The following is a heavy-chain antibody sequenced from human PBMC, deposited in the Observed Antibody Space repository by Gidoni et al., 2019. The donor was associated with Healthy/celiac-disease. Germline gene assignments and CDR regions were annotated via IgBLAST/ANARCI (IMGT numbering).Heavy chain of an antibody. Sequence: EVQLVESGGGLVQPGGSLRLTCAASGFTFSSYWMSWVRQAPGKGLEWVANIKQDGSEKYYVDSVKGRFTISRDNAKNSLYLQMNSLRAEDTAVYYCARDRWYYGSGSDCALDYWGQGTLVTVSS. CDR1: GFTFSSYW. D-gene: IGHD3-10*01. J-gene: IGHJ4*02. CDR2: IKQDGSEK. V-gene: IGHV3-7*01. CDR3: ARDRWYYGSGSDCALDY.